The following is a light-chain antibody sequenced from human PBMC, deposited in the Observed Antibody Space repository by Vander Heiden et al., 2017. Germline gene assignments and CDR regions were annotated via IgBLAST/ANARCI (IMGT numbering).Light chain of an antibody. Sequence: QSVLTQPPSASGTPGQRVTISCSGSSSNIGSNHVYWYQQLPGTAPKLLIYRNNQRPSGVPGRFSGSKSGTSASLAISGLRSEDEADYYCAAWDDSLSGPGVFGGGTKLTVL. CDR1: SSNIGSNH. V-gene: IGLV1-47*01. CDR2: RNN. CDR3: AAWDDSLSGPGV. J-gene: IGLJ2*01.